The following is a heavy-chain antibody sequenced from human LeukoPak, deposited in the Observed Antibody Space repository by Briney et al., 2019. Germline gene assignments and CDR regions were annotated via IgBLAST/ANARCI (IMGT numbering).Heavy chain of an antibody. CDR1: GFTFSDYY. CDR3: ARFGTVTTYYYYYMDV. D-gene: IGHD4-11*01. CDR2: ISSSGSTI. J-gene: IGHJ6*03. V-gene: IGHV3-11*04. Sequence: GGSLRLSCAASGFTFSDYYMSWIRRAPGKGLEWVSYISSSGSTIYYADSVKGRFTISRDNAKNSLYLQMNSLRAEDTAVYYCARFGTVTTYYYYYMDVWGKGTTVTVSS.